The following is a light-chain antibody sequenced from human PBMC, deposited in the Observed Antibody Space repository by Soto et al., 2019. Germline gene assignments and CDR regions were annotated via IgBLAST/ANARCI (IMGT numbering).Light chain of an antibody. CDR1: QSVSRR. J-gene: IGKJ2*01. Sequence: SASVGYRITITCRASQSVSRRLAWYQQKPGKAPKLLIYDASSLESGVPSRFSGRGSGTEFTLTISSLQPDDCATYYCHTYNSYSLHTFGQGTKVDIK. V-gene: IGKV1-5*01. CDR2: DAS. CDR3: HTYNSYSLHT.